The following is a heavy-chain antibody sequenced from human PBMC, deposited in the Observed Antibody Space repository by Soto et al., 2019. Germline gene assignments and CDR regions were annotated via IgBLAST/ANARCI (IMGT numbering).Heavy chain of an antibody. D-gene: IGHD6-13*01. V-gene: IGHV3-48*01. CDR1: GFTFSSYS. Sequence: PGGSLRLSCAASGFTFSSYSMNWVRQAPGKGLEWVSYISSSSSTIYYADSVKGRFTISRDNAKNSLYLQMNSLRAEDAAVYYCATDSSSNVDYWGQGTLVTVSS. CDR2: ISSSSSTI. CDR3: ATDSSSNVDY. J-gene: IGHJ4*02.